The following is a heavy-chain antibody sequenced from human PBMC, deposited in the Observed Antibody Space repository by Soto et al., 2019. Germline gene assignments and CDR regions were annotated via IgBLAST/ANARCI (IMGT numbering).Heavy chain of an antibody. CDR1: GFTFSSYG. CDR2: ISYDGSNK. Sequence: QVQLVECGGGVVQPGRSLRLSCAASGFTFSSYGMHWVRQAPGKGLEGVAVISYDGSNKYYADSVKGRFTISRDNSKNTLYLQMNSLRAEDTAVYYCAKVVAAAGTYYYYGMDVWGQGTTVTVSS. CDR3: AKVVAAAGTYYYYGMDV. J-gene: IGHJ6*02. D-gene: IGHD6-13*01. V-gene: IGHV3-30*18.